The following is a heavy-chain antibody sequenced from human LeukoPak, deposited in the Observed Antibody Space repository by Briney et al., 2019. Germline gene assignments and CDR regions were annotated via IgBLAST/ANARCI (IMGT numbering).Heavy chain of an antibody. CDR2: IYHSGST. J-gene: IGHJ2*01. CDR1: GGSISSSNW. CDR3: ARVFDDSSGPGSWYFDL. D-gene: IGHD3-22*01. V-gene: IGHV4-4*02. Sequence: SETLSLTCAVSGGSISSSNWWSWVRQPPGKGLEWIGEIYHSGSTNYNPSLKSRVTISVDKSKNQFSLKLSSVTAADTAVYYCARVFDDSSGPGSWYFDLWGRGTLVTVSS.